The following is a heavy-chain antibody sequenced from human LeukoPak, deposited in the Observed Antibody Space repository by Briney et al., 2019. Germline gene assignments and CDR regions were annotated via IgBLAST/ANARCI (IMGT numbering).Heavy chain of an antibody. CDR3: ARGGAVSGSFSWFDP. CDR1: GDSVSSNSAA. D-gene: IGHD6-19*01. V-gene: IGHV6-1*01. CDR2: TYYRSEWYI. Sequence: SQTLSLTCSISGDSVSSNSAAWTWIRQSPSRGLEWLTRTYYRSEWYIDYAASLKGRITITPDTSKNQFSLQVNSVTPEDTAVYYCARGGAVSGSFSWFDPWGQGILVTVSS. J-gene: IGHJ5*02.